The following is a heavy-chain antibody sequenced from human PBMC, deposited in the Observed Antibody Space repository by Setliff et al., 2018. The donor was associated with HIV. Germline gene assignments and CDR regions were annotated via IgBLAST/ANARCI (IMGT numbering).Heavy chain of an antibody. V-gene: IGHV5-51*01. J-gene: IGHJ3*01. CDR1: GYRFSSYW. Sequence: GESLKISCKGSGYRFSSYWIGWVRQMPGKGLEWMGIIHPGDSDVKYSPSFQSRVTISADKSISTAYVQWSSLEASDTAMYYCASPGYCTSPDCMNVFNFWGHGTMVTVSS. D-gene: IGHD2-8*01. CDR2: IHPGDSDV. CDR3: ASPGYCTSPDCMNVFNF.